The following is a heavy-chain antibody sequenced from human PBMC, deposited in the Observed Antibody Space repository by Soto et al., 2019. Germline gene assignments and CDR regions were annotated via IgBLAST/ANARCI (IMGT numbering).Heavy chain of an antibody. CDR1: GGSISSGGYY. J-gene: IGHJ5*02. CDR2: IYYSGST. V-gene: IGHV4-31*03. Sequence: SETLSLTCTVSGGSISSGGYYWSWIRQHPGKGLEWIGYIYYSGSTYYNPSLKSRVTISVDTSKNQFSLKLSSVTAADTAVYYCAREGRYFDSAYVRFDPWGQGTLVTVST. CDR3: AREGRYFDSAYVRFDP. D-gene: IGHD3-9*01.